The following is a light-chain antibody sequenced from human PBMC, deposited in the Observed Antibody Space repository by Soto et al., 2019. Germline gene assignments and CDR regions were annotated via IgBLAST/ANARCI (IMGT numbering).Light chain of an antibody. CDR3: QQYKSYSL. Sequence: DIQMTQSPSTLSASIGDRVTITCRASQSIGTWLAWYQQKPGKAPKLLIYDASTLESGVPSRVSGSGPGTEFILTISSLQPDDFATYYCQQYKSYSLFGQGTKLEIK. CDR2: DAS. V-gene: IGKV1-5*01. J-gene: IGKJ2*01. CDR1: QSIGTW.